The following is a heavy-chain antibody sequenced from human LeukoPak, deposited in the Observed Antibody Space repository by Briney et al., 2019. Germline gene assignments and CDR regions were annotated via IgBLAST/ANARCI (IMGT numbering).Heavy chain of an antibody. D-gene: IGHD3-16*02. J-gene: IGHJ4*02. CDR3: ATAPQTYRYLGY. Sequence: RPGGSLRLSCAASGFTFSSYGMHWVRQAPGKGLEWVSYISSGGSTIYYADSVKGRFTISRDNGKNSLYLQMNSLRAEDTALYYCATAPQTYRYLGYWGQGTLVTVSS. CDR1: GFTFSSYG. V-gene: IGHV3-48*04. CDR2: ISSGGSTI.